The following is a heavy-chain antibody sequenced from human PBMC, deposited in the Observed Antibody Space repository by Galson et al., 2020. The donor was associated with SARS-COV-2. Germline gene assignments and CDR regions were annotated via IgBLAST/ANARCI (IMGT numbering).Heavy chain of an antibody. Sequence: SETLSLTCTVSGGSISSSRYSWGWIRQPPGKGLEWIGSIYYSGSTYYNPSLKSRVTISVDTSKNQFSLKLSSVTAADTAGYYCASITFGGVSAHNYYYGMDVGGQGTTVTFSS. CDR2: IYYSGST. CDR1: GGSISSSRYS. V-gene: IGHV4-39*01. CDR3: ASITFGGVSAHNYYYGMDV. D-gene: IGHD3-16*01. J-gene: IGHJ6*02.